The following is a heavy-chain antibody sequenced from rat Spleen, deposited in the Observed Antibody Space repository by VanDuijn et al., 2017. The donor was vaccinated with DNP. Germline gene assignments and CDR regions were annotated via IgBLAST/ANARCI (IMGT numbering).Heavy chain of an antibody. J-gene: IGHJ1*01. CDR3: ATRGVRSRYYWHFDF. CDR1: GFTFSDYA. Sequence: EVQLVESGGDLVQPGRSLILSCAASGFTFSDYAMAWVRQAPKKGLEWVATINYDGTRTYFRDSVKGRFTISRGNAKSTLYLEMDSLRSEDTATYYCATRGVRSRYYWHFDFCGPGTIVTVSS. V-gene: IGHV5-17*01. CDR2: INYDGTRT.